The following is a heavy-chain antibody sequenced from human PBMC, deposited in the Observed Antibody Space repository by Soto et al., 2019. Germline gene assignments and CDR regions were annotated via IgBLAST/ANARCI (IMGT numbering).Heavy chain of an antibody. V-gene: IGHV1-69*01. Sequence: QVQLVQSGAEVKKPGSSVKVSCKASGGTFSSYAISWVRQAPGQGLEWMGGIIPIFGTANYAQKFQGRVTITADESTSTDYLELSSLRSEDTAVYYCARSENYVGAFDIWGQGTMVTVSS. CDR2: IIPIFGTA. CDR1: GGTFSSYA. J-gene: IGHJ3*02. CDR3: ARSENYVGAFDI. D-gene: IGHD1-7*01.